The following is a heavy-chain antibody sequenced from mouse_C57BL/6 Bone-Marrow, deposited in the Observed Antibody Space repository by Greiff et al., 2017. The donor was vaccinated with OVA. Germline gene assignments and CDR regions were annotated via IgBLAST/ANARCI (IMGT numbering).Heavy chain of an antibody. CDR2: ISSGSSTI. CDR1: GFTFSDYG. Sequence: VQLKESGGGLVKPGGSLKLSCAASGFTFSDYGMHWVRQAPEKGLEWVAYISSGSSTIYYADTVKGRFTISRDNAKNTLFLQMTSLRSEDTAMYYCARTVYGSSPLAMDYWGQGTSVTVSS. V-gene: IGHV5-17*01. J-gene: IGHJ4*01. D-gene: IGHD1-1*01. CDR3: ARTVYGSSPLAMDY.